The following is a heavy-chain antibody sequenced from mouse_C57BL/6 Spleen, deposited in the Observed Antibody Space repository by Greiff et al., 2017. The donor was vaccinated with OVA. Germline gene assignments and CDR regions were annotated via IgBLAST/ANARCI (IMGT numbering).Heavy chain of an antibody. CDR3: AREGCYYGSSHWYFDG. CDR1: GYAFSSSW. J-gene: IGHJ1*03. Sequence: QVQLKQSGPELVKPGASVKISCKASGYAFSSSWMNWVKQRPGKGLEWIGRIYPGDGDTNYTGKFKGKAPLTADKSSSTAYMQLSSLTSEDTAVYFGAREGCYYGSSHWYFDGRGTGTTVTVAS. V-gene: IGHV1-82*01. CDR2: IYPGDGDT. D-gene: IGHD1-1*01.